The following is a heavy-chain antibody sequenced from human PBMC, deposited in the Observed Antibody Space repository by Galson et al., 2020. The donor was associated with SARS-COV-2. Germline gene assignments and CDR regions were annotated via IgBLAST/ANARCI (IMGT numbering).Heavy chain of an antibody. Sequence: GGSLRLSCKASGFTFGDYAMSWFRQAPGKGLEWVGLIRSKAYGGTTEYAASVKGRFTISRDDSESSAYLQMNSLKTEDTAVYYCTRDGVGVMTGRYGHYYYGMDVWGQGTTVTVSS. CDR1: GFTFGDYA. V-gene: IGHV3-49*03. CDR3: TRDGVGVMTGRYGHYYYGMDV. CDR2: IRSKAYGGTT. D-gene: IGHD3-9*01. J-gene: IGHJ6*02.